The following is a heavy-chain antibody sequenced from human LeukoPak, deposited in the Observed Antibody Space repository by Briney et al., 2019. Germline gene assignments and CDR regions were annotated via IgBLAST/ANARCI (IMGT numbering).Heavy chain of an antibody. D-gene: IGHD4-23*01. V-gene: IGHV3-23*01. J-gene: IGHJ4*02. CDR3: ANDYGGNGGDY. CDR1: GFAFSSYS. CDR2: ISGSGGST. Sequence: GGSLRLSCAASGFAFSSYSMNWVRQAPGKGLEWVSAISGSGGSTYYADSVKGRFTISRDNSKNTLYLQMNSLRAEDTAVYYCANDYGGNGGDYWGQGTLVTVSS.